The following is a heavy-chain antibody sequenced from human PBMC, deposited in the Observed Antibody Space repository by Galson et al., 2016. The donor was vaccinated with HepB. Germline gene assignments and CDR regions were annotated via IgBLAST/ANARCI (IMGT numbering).Heavy chain of an antibody. J-gene: IGHJ4*02. CDR1: GSGDSLTSYN. D-gene: IGHD4-11*01. V-gene: IGHV1-8*01. CDR3: AYSSSSAD. CDR2: VSPKSGDA. Sequence: SVKVSCKASGSGDSLTSYNFNWVRQAAGQGLEWMGWVSPKSGDAGYARNFQGRVTMTWNRSIRTAYMELSSLKYEDSAVYYCAYSSSSADWGQGTLVTVSS.